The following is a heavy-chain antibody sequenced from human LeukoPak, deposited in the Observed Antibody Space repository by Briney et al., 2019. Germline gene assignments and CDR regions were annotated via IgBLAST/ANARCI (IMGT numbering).Heavy chain of an antibody. J-gene: IGHJ4*02. Sequence: GGSLRLSCAASGFTFSSYAMHWVRQAPGKGLEWVAVISYDGSNKYYADSVKGRFTIPRDNSKNTLYLQMNSLRAEDTAVYYCARGYIAAAGTGFDYWGQGTLVTVSS. D-gene: IGHD6-13*01. CDR3: ARGYIAAAGTGFDY. V-gene: IGHV3-30-3*01. CDR2: ISYDGSNK. CDR1: GFTFSSYA.